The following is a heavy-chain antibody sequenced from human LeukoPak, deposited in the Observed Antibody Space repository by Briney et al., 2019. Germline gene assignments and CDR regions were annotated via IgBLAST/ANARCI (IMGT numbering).Heavy chain of an antibody. CDR1: GFTFSSYG. J-gene: IGHJ4*02. CDR2: ISSSGSTI. CDR3: ARSALPLRSGWADY. V-gene: IGHV3-48*03. Sequence: PGGSLRLSCAASGFTFSSYGMNWVRQAPGKGLEWVSYISSSGSTIYYADSVKGRFTISRDNAKNSLYLQMNSLRAEDTAVYYCARSALPLRSGWADYWGQGTLVTVSS. D-gene: IGHD6-19*01.